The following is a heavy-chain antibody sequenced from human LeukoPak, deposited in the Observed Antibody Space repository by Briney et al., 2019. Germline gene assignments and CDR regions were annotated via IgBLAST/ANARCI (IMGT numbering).Heavy chain of an antibody. CDR2: FKSGDTT. CDR3: ARQRAWFGEWAFDN. CDR1: DDSTSSRTFY. Sequence: SETLSLTCTVSDDSTSSRTFYWGCIRQPRGRGLEWIGSFKSGDTTYYMSSLKSRVTLFVDTSRKQFSLELTSVTAADTAVYYCARQRAWFGEWAFDNWGQGTLVTVSS. V-gene: IGHV4-39*01. D-gene: IGHD3-10*01. J-gene: IGHJ4*02.